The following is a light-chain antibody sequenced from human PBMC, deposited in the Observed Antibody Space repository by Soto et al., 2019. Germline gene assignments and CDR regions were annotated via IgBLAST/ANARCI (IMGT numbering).Light chain of an antibody. CDR2: KAS. J-gene: IGKJ1*01. CDR1: QTIDKW. CDR3: QQYSRFSWT. V-gene: IGKV1-5*03. Sequence: DIQMTQSPSTLSASVGDRVTITCRASQTIDKWLAWYQQKPGKAPKLLIYKASILQSRVPSRFSGSGSGTEFTLTITSLQPDDVGSYFCQQYSRFSWTFGQGTKVEIK.